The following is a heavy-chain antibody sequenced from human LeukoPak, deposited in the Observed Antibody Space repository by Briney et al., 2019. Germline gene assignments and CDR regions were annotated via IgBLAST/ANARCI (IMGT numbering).Heavy chain of an antibody. CDR2: ISAYNSAYNGNT. J-gene: IGHJ4*02. CDR3: ARVPGGYSYDFDS. V-gene: IGHV1-18*01. Sequence: ASVKVSCKASGYTFINYGITWVRQAPGQGLEWMGWISAYNSAYNGNTHYAQKLQGRVTMTTDTSTSTAYMELSSLRSEDTAVYYCARVPGGYSYDFDSWGQGTLVTVSS. D-gene: IGHD5-18*01. CDR1: GYTFINYG.